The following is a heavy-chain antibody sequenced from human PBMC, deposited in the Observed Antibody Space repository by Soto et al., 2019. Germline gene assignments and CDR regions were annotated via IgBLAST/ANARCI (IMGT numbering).Heavy chain of an antibody. CDR2: ISDYNGNT. Sequence: QVQLVQYGAEVKKPGASVKVSCKASGYTFHSYGISWVQQAAGQGLEWMGWISDYNGNTNYAQKLQSRVTSTTYTATSTAYIALRSLRSDDTAVYDCEGPIAAAGPIPGYYYYGMDVWGQGTTVTFSS. CDR1: GYTFHSYG. J-gene: IGHJ6*02. V-gene: IGHV1-18*01. D-gene: IGHD6-13*01. CDR3: EGPIAAAGPIPGYYYYGMDV.